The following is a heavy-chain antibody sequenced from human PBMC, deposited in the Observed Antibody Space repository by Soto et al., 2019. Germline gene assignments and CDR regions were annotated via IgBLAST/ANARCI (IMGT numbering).Heavy chain of an antibody. CDR3: ARDREYCSGGSCYNWFDP. D-gene: IGHD2-15*01. CDR2: IIPIFGTA. CDR1: GGTFSSYA. Sequence: KVSCKASGGTFSSYAISWVPQAPGQGQEWMGGIIPIFGTANYAQKFQGRVTITADESTSTAYMELSSLRSEDTAVYYCARDREYCSGGSCYNWFDPCSQGTLVTVSS. V-gene: IGHV1-69*01. J-gene: IGHJ5*02.